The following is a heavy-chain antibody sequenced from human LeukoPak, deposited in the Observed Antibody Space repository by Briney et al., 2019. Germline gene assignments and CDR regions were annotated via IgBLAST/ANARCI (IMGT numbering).Heavy chain of an antibody. CDR3: ARRRDLYSGSYYPFDY. Sequence: GESLQISCKGSGYSFNSYWIGWVRQMPGKGLKWMGIIYPGDSDARYSPSFQGQVTISADKSISTAYLQCSSLKASDTAMYYCARRRDLYSGSYYPFDYWGQGTLVTVSS. CDR2: IYPGDSDA. V-gene: IGHV5-51*01. CDR1: GYSFNSYW. D-gene: IGHD1-26*01. J-gene: IGHJ4*02.